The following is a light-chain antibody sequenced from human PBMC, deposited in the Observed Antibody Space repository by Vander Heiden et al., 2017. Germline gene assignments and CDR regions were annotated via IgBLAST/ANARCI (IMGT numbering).Light chain of an antibody. J-gene: IGKJ1*01. CDR2: AAS. V-gene: IGKV1-39*01. CDR1: LSISSY. Sequence: DIQMTKSPSSLSASVGDRVTITCRASLSISSYLNRYQHKPGKAPKLLIDAASSFQTAVPSRFSGSGSGTDFTLTISNLQPEDFATYYCHQSYSTPGTFGQGTKVDIK. CDR3: HQSYSTPGT.